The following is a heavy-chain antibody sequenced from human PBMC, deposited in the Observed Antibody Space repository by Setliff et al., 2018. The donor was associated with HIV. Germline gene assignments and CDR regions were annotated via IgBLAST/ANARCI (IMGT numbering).Heavy chain of an antibody. J-gene: IGHJ4*02. V-gene: IGHV4-34*01. CDR3: ARGPRVFAAVVETPFAF. CDR1: GGSFSAYY. D-gene: IGHD6-19*01. Sequence: SETLSLTCAVSGGSFSAYYWSWIRQSPHKGLEWIGEIDHTGSAYYNPSLISRVTISVDTSKNRFSLKLSSVTAADTALYYCARGPRVFAAVVETPFAFWGQGTRVTVS. CDR2: IDHTGSA.